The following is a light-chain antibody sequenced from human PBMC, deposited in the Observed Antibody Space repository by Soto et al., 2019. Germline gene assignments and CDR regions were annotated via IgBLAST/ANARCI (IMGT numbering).Light chain of an antibody. Sequence: DIQMTQSPSSLSASVGDRVTITCRASQSISSYLNWYQQKPGKAPKLLIYAASSLQSGVPSRFSGSGSGTDFTLTISSLQPEDFATYYGQQSYSTPRTFGQWTKVEIK. J-gene: IGKJ1*01. V-gene: IGKV1-39*01. CDR2: AAS. CDR1: QSISSY. CDR3: QQSYSTPRT.